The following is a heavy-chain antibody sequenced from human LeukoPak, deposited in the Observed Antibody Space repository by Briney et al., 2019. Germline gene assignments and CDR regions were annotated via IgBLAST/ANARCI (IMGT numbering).Heavy chain of an antibody. V-gene: IGHV4-39*07. D-gene: IGHD2-21*02. J-gene: IGHJ6*03. Sequence: SETLSLTCTVSGGSISSSSYYWGWIRQPPGKGLEWIGSIYYSGSTNYNPSLKSRVTISVDTSKNQFSLKLSSVTAADTAVYYCARWGPGYYYYYMDVWGKGTTVTVSS. CDR1: GGSISSSSYY. CDR3: ARWGPGYYYYYMDV. CDR2: IYYSGST.